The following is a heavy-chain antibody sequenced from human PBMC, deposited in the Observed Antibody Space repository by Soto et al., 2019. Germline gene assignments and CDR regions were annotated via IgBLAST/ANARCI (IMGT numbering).Heavy chain of an antibody. V-gene: IGHV3-23*01. J-gene: IGHJ6*03. D-gene: IGHD2-2*01. CDR1: GFTFGSYA. Sequence: EVQLLESGGGLVQPGGSLRLSCVVSGFTFGSYAMSWVRQAPEKGPEWVAILGGNGFTTYYADSVKGRFTISGDKSKSXXFLQMNSLRADDTGVYYCAKALRPSLNFFYYMDVWGRGTAVTVSS. CDR2: LGGNGFTT. CDR3: AKALRPSLNFFYYMDV.